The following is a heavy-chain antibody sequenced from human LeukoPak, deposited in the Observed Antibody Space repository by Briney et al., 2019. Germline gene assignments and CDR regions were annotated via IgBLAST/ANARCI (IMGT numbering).Heavy chain of an antibody. Sequence: GGSLRLSCAASGFTFSTYALHWVRQAPGKGLGYVSSITSNGDNTYYANSVEGRFTISRDNSKNTLYLEMGSLRAEDMAVYYCARDRMGVGDYWGQGTLVTVSS. J-gene: IGHJ4*02. CDR1: GFTFSTYA. D-gene: IGHD3-3*01. CDR2: ITSNGDNT. V-gene: IGHV3-64*01. CDR3: ARDRMGVGDY.